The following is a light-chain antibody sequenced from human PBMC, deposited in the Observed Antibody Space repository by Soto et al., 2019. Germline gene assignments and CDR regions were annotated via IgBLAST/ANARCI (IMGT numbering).Light chain of an antibody. CDR2: DAS. V-gene: IGKV1-5*02. J-gene: IGKJ1*01. CDR3: QQYKSRRT. Sequence: DIQMTQPPSTLSASVGDRFTIICRASQGLSIWLAWYRQKPGNAPXXLIYDASTLQSGVPSRFSGSGSGTEFTPTISSLHPDDYASYYCQQYKSRRTFGQGTKVDIK. CDR1: QGLSIW.